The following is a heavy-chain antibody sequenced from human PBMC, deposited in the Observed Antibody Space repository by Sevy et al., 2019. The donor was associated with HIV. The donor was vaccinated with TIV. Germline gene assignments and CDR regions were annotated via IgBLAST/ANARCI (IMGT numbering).Heavy chain of an antibody. CDR2: IYNSGST. J-gene: IGHJ3*02. V-gene: IGHV4-30-4*01. Sequence: SETLSLTCAVSGGSISSGNYYWSWIRQPPGEGLESIGYIYNSGSTYYNPSLKSRVSISADTSNNQFSLNLGSVTAADTAVYYCARSYNSGWYFRAFDIWGQGTTVTVSS. D-gene: IGHD6-19*01. CDR1: GGSISSGNYY. CDR3: ARSYNSGWYFRAFDI.